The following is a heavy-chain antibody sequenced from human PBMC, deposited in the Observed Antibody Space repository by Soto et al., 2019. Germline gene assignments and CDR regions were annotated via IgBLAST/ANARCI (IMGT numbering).Heavy chain of an antibody. CDR3: GPRGAVADPRGY. J-gene: IGHJ4*02. V-gene: IGHV4-34*01. CDR1: CGSFSDFY. Sequence: SETLSLTCAVYCGSFSDFYWTWIRQLPGKGLEWIGEINHSGSTNYNPSLKSRVAISVDTSKNQFSLNLRSVTAADTAVYYCGPRGAVADPRGYWGQGTLVTVS. CDR2: INHSGST. D-gene: IGHD6-19*01.